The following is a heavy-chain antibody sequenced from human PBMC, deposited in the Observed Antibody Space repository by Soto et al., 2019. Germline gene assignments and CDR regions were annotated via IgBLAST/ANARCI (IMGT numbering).Heavy chain of an antibody. D-gene: IGHD3-22*01. CDR3: AGIDYYDSSGYYYSFDY. V-gene: IGHV4-39*01. CDR2: IYYSGST. CDR1: GGSISSSSYY. Sequence: PSETLSLTCTVSGGSISSSSYYWGWIRQPPGKGLEWIGSIYYSGSTYYNPSLKSRVTISVDTSKNQFSLKLSSVTAADTAVYYCAGIDYYDSSGYYYSFDYWGQGTLVTVS. J-gene: IGHJ4*02.